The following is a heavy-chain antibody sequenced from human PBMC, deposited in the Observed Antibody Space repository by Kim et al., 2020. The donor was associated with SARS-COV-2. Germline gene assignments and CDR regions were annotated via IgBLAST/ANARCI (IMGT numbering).Heavy chain of an antibody. V-gene: IGHV1-24*01. CDR2: FDPEDGET. J-gene: IGHJ5*02. D-gene: IGHD2-2*01. CDR1: GYTLTELS. Sequence: ASVKVSCKVSGYTLTELSMHWVRQTPGKGLEWMGGFDPEDGETIYAQKFQGRVTMTEVTSTDTAYMELSSLRSEDTAVYYCATAPAYCSSTSCYDWFDPWGQGTLVTVSS. CDR3: ATAPAYCSSTSCYDWFDP.